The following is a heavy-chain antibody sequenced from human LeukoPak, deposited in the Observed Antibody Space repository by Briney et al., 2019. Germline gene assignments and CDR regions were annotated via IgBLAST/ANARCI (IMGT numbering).Heavy chain of an antibody. D-gene: IGHD1-26*01. CDR2: IYSGGST. CDR3: ARGGVRRRELPFDY. J-gene: IGHJ4*02. CDR1: GFPFSSYW. Sequence: GGFLRLSCVASGFPFSSYWMTWVRQAPGKGLEWVSVIYSGGSTYYADSVKGRFTISRDNSENTLYLQMNSLRAEDTAVYYCARGGVRRRELPFDYWGQGTLVTVSS. V-gene: IGHV3-53*01.